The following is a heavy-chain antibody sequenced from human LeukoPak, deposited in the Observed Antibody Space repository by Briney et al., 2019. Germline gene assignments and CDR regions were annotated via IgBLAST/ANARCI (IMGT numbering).Heavy chain of an antibody. J-gene: IGHJ4*02. D-gene: IGHD5-18*01. CDR1: GFTFSSYA. CDR2: ISGSGGST. CDR3: AKMNRGYSYGYFDY. V-gene: IGHV3-23*01. Sequence: GGSLRLSCAASGFTFSSYAMSWVRQAPGKGLEWVSAISGSGGSTYYADSVKGRCTISRDNSKNTLYLQMNSLRAEDTAVYYCAKMNRGYSYGYFDYWGQGTLVTVSS.